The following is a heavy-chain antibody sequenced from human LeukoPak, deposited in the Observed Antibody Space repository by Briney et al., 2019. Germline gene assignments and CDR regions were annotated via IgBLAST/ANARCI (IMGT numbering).Heavy chain of an antibody. Sequence: GESLKIFCEASAHSFTNYWIGWGRRMPAGGRVWMGIIYSDGAGSKYNPSFQGQVTISADKSISTSYLQWSSLKAADTAMYYCARSRDSSGYYYLIGGQGTLVTVPS. CDR1: AHSFTNYW. V-gene: IGHV5-51*01. D-gene: IGHD3-22*01. J-gene: IGHJ4*02. CDR2: IYSDGAGS. CDR3: ARSRDSSGYYYLI.